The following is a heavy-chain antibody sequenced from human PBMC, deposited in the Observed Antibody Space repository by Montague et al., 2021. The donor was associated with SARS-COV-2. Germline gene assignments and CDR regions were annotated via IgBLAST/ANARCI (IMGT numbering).Heavy chain of an antibody. CDR2: ISSSSSYI. V-gene: IGHV3-21*01. Sequence: SLRLSCAASGFTFSSYSMNWVRQAPGKGLEWVSSISSSSSYIYYADSVKGRFTISRDNAKNSLYLQMNSLRAEDTAVYYCARDRGSIYCGGDCYTPYFDYRGQGTLVTVSS. CDR1: GFTFSSYS. D-gene: IGHD2-21*02. CDR3: ARDRGSIYCGGDCYTPYFDY. J-gene: IGHJ4*02.